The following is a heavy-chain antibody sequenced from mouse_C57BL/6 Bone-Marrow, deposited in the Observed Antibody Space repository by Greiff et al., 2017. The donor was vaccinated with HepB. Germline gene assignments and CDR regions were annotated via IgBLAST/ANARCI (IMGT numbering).Heavy chain of an antibody. CDR2: INPNNGGT. CDR1: GYTFTDYY. J-gene: IGHJ1*03. V-gene: IGHV1-26*01. D-gene: IGHD2-1*01. CDR3: ATLYGNYFYWYFDV. Sequence: VQLKQSGPELVKPGASVKISCKASGYTFTDYYMNWVKQSHGKSLEWIGDINPNNGGTSYNQKFKGKATLTVDKSSSTAYMELRSLTSEDSAVYYCATLYGNYFYWYFDVWGTGTTVTVSS.